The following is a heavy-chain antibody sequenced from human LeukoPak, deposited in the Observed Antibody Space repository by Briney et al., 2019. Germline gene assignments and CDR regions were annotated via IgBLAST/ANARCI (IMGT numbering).Heavy chain of an antibody. Sequence: ASVKVSCKASGYTFTSYYMHWVRQAPGQGLEWMGIINPSGGSTSYAQKFQGRVTMTRDTSISTAYMELSRLRSDDTAVYYCARDGSGSYSAAFDYWGQGTLVTVSS. V-gene: IGHV1-46*01. D-gene: IGHD1-26*01. CDR1: GYTFTSYY. J-gene: IGHJ4*02. CDR2: INPSGGST. CDR3: ARDGSGSYSAAFDY.